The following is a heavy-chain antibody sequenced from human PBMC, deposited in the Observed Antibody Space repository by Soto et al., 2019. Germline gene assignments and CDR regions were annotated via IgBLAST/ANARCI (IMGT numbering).Heavy chain of an antibody. CDR3: ANSARATYYYYYGMDV. V-gene: IGHV3-30*18. J-gene: IGHJ6*02. CDR1: GFTFSSYG. CDR2: ISYDGSNK. Sequence: GGSLRLSCAASGFTFSSYGMHWVRQAPGKGLEWVAVISYDGSNKYYADSVKGRFTISRDNSKSTLYLQMNSLRAEDTAVYYCANSARATYYYYYGMDVWGQGTTVTVSS. D-gene: IGHD3-10*01.